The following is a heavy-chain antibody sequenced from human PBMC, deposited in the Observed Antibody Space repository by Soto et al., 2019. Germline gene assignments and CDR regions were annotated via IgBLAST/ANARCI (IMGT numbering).Heavy chain of an antibody. Sequence: SETLSLTCAVYGGSFSGYYWSWIRQPPGKGQEWIGEINHSGSTIYNPSLKSRVTISVDTSKNQFSLKLSSVTAADTAVYYCASAYYDILTGYSPFDYWGQGTLVTVSS. J-gene: IGHJ4*02. CDR2: INHSGST. D-gene: IGHD3-9*01. CDR1: GGSFSGYY. V-gene: IGHV4-34*01. CDR3: ASAYYDILTGYSPFDY.